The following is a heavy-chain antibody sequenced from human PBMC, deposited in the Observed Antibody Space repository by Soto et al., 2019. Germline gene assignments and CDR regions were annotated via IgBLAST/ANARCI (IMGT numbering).Heavy chain of an antibody. CDR3: ARVGFQGGWLPRSIDY. Sequence: NPSETLSLTCTVSGGSISSGGYYWSWIRQHPGKGLEWIGYIYYSGSTYYNPSLKSRVTISVDTSKNQFSLKLSSVTAADTAVYYCARVGFQGGWLPRSIDYWGQGTLVTVSS. CDR1: GGSISSGGYY. D-gene: IGHD5-12*01. J-gene: IGHJ4*02. CDR2: IYYSGST. V-gene: IGHV4-31*03.